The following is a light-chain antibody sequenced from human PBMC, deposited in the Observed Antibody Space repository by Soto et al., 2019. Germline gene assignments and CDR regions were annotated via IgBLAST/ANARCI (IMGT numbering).Light chain of an antibody. CDR3: QQRSNWPGT. J-gene: IGKJ4*01. CDR2: DAS. Sequence: VLTQSPGTLSLSPGERASLSCRASQTVRNNYLAWYQQKPGQAPRLLIYDASSRATGIPDRFSGSGSGTDFTLTISSLEPEDFAVYYCQQRSNWPGTFGGGTKVDIK. V-gene: IGKV3D-20*02. CDR1: QTVRNNY.